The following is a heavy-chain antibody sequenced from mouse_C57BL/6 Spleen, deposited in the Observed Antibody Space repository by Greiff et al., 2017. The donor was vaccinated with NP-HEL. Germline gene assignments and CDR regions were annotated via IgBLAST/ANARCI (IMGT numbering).Heavy chain of an antibody. CDR3: ANYDYPYAMDY. D-gene: IGHD2-4*01. Sequence: VQRVESGAELVKPGASVKISCKASGYAFSSYWMNWVKQRPGKGLEWIGQIYPGDGDTNYNGKFKGKATLTADKSSSTAYMQLSSLTSEDSAVYFCANYDYPYAMDYWGQGTSVTVSS. CDR2: IYPGDGDT. V-gene: IGHV1-80*01. J-gene: IGHJ4*01. CDR1: GYAFSSYW.